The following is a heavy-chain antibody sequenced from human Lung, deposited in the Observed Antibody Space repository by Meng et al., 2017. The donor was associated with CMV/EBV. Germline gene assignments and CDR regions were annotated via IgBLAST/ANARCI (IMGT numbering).Heavy chain of an antibody. CDR2: IRSKAYGGTT. Sequence: GGSLRLXCTASGFTFGDYAMSWVRQAPGKGLEWVGFIRSKAYGGTTEYAASVKGRFTISRDDSKSIAYLQMNSLKTEDTAVYYCTRVGTYYYDSSGYYLREEGYFDYWGQGXLV. D-gene: IGHD3-22*01. CDR3: TRVGTYYYDSSGYYLREEGYFDY. J-gene: IGHJ4*02. V-gene: IGHV3-49*04. CDR1: GFTFGDYA.